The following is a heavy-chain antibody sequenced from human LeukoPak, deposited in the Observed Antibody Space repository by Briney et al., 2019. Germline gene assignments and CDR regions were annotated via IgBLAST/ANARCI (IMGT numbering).Heavy chain of an antibody. CDR3: ARDRAGDSFDI. Sequence: SETLSLTCTVSGDSISSGNYYWTWIRQSAGKGLEWIGRIHTSGNINYNPSLKSQVTISLDTSKDQFSLNLNLVTAADTAVYYCARDRAGDSFDIWGQGTLVTVSS. CDR1: GDSISSGNYY. V-gene: IGHV4-61*02. J-gene: IGHJ3*02. D-gene: IGHD7-27*01. CDR2: IHTSGNI.